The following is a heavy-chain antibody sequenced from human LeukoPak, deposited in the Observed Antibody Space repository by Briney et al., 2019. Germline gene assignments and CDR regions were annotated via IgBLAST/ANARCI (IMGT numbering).Heavy chain of an antibody. CDR1: GFTFSSYA. CDR2: ISYDGSNK. Sequence: GGSLRLYCAASGFTFSSYAMDWVRQAPGKGLEWVAVISYDGSNKYYADSVKGRFTISRDNSKNTLYLQMNSLRAEDTAVYYCAALRYFDYWGQGTLVTVSS. V-gene: IGHV3-30-3*01. D-gene: IGHD3-10*01. J-gene: IGHJ4*02. CDR3: AALRYFDY.